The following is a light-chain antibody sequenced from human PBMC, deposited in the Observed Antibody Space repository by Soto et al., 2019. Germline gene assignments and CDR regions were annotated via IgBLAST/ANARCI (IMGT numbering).Light chain of an antibody. J-gene: IGKJ2*01. V-gene: IGKV1-6*01. Sequence: AIQMTQSPSSLSASVGDRVTITCRASQGIRNDLGWYQQKPGKAPKFLIYGASTLQSGVPSRFSGSGSGTDFALTISSLQPEDFATYYCLQDYNYPYTFGQGTNLEVK. CDR3: LQDYNYPYT. CDR1: QGIRND. CDR2: GAS.